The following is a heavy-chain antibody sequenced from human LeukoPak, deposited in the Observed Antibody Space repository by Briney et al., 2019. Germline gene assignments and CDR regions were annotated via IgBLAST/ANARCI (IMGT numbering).Heavy chain of an antibody. J-gene: IGHJ4*02. CDR3: ARVAWRYCSSTSCRYLFDY. CDR2: IYTSGST. CDR1: GGSISSYY. Sequence: SETLSLTCTVSGGSISSYYWSWIRQPAGKGLEWIGRIYTSGSTNYNPSLKSRVTMSVDTSKNQFSLKLSSVTAADTAVYYCARVAWRYCSSTSCRYLFDYWGQGTLVTVSS. V-gene: IGHV4-4*07. D-gene: IGHD2-2*01.